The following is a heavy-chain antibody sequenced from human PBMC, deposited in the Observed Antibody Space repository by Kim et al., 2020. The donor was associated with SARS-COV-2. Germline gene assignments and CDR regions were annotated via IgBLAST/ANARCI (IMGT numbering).Heavy chain of an antibody. D-gene: IGHD4-17*01. CDR2: T. J-gene: IGHJ4*02. CDR3: ARSGDYHTPDY. Sequence: TNYADSVKGRFTVSRDNAKNTVYLQMNSLRADDTAVYYCARSGDYHTPDYWGQGTLVTVSS. V-gene: IGHV3-74*01.